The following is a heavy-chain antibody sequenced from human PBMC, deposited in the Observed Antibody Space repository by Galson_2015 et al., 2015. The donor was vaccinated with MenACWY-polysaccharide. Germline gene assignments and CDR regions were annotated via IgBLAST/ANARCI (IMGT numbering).Heavy chain of an antibody. CDR3: ARPWAQFSFFDS. D-gene: IGHD1-26*01. J-gene: IGHJ4*02. CDR2: ISDSGST. CDR1: GGSISTYY. V-gene: IGHV4-59*01. Sequence: SETLSLTCTVSGGSISTYYWSWIRQPPGKGLEWFGHISDSGSTNYNPSLRSRVTISVDTSKNQFSLKLTSVTAADTAVYYCARPWAQFSFFDSWGPGTLVTVSS.